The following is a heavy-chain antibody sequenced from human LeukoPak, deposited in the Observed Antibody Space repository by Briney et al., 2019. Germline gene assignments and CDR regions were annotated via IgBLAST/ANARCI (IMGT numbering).Heavy chain of an antibody. J-gene: IGHJ5*02. V-gene: IGHV3-30*03. CDR2: IAYDGSRK. D-gene: IGHD3-3*01. CDR1: GFTFSGYG. Sequence: GGSLRLSCAASGFTFSGYGMHWVRQAPGKGLEWVTGIAYDGSRKHYAGSVRGRFTISRDNSRNTMDLQMNSLRVEDAAVYHCTRYDSSRFDPWGQGTLVIVSS. CDR3: TRYDSSRFDP.